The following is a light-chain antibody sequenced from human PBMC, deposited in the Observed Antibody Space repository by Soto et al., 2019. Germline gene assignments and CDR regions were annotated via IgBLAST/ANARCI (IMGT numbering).Light chain of an antibody. V-gene: IGKV1-33*01. CDR3: QQYDNLPFT. CDR2: DAS. CDR1: QDISNY. J-gene: IGKJ3*01. Sequence: DIKMTQSPSSLSASVGDRVTITCQASQDISNYLNWYQQKPGKAPKLLIYDASNLETGVPSRFSGSGSGTDFTFTISSLHPEDIATDYCQQYDNLPFTFGPGTKVDIK.